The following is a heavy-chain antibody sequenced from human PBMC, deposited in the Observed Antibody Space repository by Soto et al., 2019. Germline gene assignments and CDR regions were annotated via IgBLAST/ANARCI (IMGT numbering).Heavy chain of an antibody. V-gene: IGHV3-74*01. CDR2: VGPDGGDV. J-gene: IGHJ6*02. Sequence: GGSLRLSCAASGITFSRYWMSWVRQSPGKGLVWVSRVGPDGGDVGYVESVRGRFTISRDNAQSTLYLQMDNLRAEDTAVYYCAKTPAASTVTTTGYYYGMDVWGQGTTVTVSS. CDR1: GITFSRYW. D-gene: IGHD4-17*01. CDR3: AKTPAASTVTTTGYYYGMDV.